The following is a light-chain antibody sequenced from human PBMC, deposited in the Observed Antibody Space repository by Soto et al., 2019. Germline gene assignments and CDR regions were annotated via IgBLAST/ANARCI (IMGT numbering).Light chain of an antibody. J-gene: IGKJ2*01. CDR1: QTLGTKY. Sequence: EIVLTQSPGTLSLSPGERATLSCRASQTLGTKYLAWYQQKPGQAPSLLIYDTSNRATGVPDRFSCSGSGTDFTLTISRLEPEDFAVYYCHHYGTSPPNTFGPRTKLEIK. V-gene: IGKV3-20*01. CDR2: DTS. CDR3: HHYGTSPPNT.